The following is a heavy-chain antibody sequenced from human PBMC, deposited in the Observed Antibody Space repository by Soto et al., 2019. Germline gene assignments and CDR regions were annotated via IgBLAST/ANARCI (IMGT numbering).Heavy chain of an antibody. Sequence: PETLSLTCAVYGGSSIGQYWWWIRRRPGKGLEWIGDINHSGSTNYNPSLKRRLTISVDTSRNQFSLRLNSVTAADTAVYYCARGLPLSGNFWNGYYFFDYWGHGTLVT. CDR2: INHSGST. CDR1: GGSSIGQY. V-gene: IGHV4-34*01. D-gene: IGHD3-3*01. CDR3: ARGLPLSGNFWNGYYFFDY. J-gene: IGHJ4*03.